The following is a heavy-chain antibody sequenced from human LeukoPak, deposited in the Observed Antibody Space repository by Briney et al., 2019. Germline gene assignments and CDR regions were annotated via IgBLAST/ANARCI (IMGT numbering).Heavy chain of an antibody. D-gene: IGHD7-27*01. V-gene: IGHV3-21*01. CDR3: AVWGSLGGY. J-gene: IGHJ4*02. CDR1: GFIFSSYS. Sequence: GGSLRLSCAASGFIFSSYSMNWVRQAPGKGLEWVSSISSSSSYKYYADSVKGRFTISRDNSKNTLYLQMNSLRAEDTAVYYCAVWGSLGGYWGQGTLVTVSS. CDR2: ISSSSSYK.